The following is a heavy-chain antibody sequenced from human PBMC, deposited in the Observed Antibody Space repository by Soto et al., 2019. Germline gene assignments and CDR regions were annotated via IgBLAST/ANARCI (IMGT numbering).Heavy chain of an antibody. CDR2: IYTSGST. CDR3: ARACSSTSCYDVFDS. Sequence: PSETLSLTCTVSGGSISSYYWSWIRQPAGKGLQWIGRIYTSGSTNYNPSLKSRVTMSVDTSKNQFSLKLSSVTAADTAVYYCARACSSTSCYDVFDSWGQGXLVTVYS. D-gene: IGHD2-2*01. V-gene: IGHV4-4*07. CDR1: GGSISSYY. J-gene: IGHJ4*02.